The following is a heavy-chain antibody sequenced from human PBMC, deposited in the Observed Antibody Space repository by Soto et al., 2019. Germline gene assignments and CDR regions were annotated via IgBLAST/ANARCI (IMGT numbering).Heavy chain of an antibody. V-gene: IGHV3-48*01. J-gene: IGHJ3*02. D-gene: IGHD2-15*01. CDR2: ISSSSSTI. CDR3: ARARGYCSGGSCYLDAFDI. Sequence: EVQLVESGGGLVQPGGSLRLSCAASGFTFSSYSMNWVRQAPGKGLEWVSYISSSSSTIYYADSVKGRFTISRDNAKNSLYLQMNSLRPEDTAVYYCARARGYCSGGSCYLDAFDIWGQGTMVTVSS. CDR1: GFTFSSYS.